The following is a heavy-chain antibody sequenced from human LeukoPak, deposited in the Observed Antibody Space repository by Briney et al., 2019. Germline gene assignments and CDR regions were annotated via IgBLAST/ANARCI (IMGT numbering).Heavy chain of an antibody. V-gene: IGHV3-7*01. CDR3: ARGIEVGSGYMDV. J-gene: IGHJ6*03. Sequence: GGSLRLSCGVSGFTFSSYWMTWVRQAPGKGLEWVANIKQDGSEKYYVDSVKGRFTISRDNSKNTLYLQMNSLRAEDTAVYYCARGIEVGSGYMDVWGKGTTVTISS. D-gene: IGHD3-22*01. CDR2: IKQDGSEK. CDR1: GFTFSSYW.